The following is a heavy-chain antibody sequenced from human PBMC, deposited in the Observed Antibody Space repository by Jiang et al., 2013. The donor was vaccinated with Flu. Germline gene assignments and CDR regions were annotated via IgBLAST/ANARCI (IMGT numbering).Heavy chain of an antibody. CDR2: FDPEDGET. V-gene: IGHV1-24*01. D-gene: IGHD2-15*01. Sequence: GAEVKKPGASVKVSCKVSGYTLTELSMHWVRQAPGKGLEWMGGFDPEDGETIYAQKFQGRVTMTEDTSTDTAYMELSSLRSEDTAVYYCAREPVEYCSGGSCYSAAFDIWGQGTSGHRLF. CDR1: GYTLTELS. CDR3: AREPVEYCSGGSCYSAAFDI. J-gene: IGHJ3*02.